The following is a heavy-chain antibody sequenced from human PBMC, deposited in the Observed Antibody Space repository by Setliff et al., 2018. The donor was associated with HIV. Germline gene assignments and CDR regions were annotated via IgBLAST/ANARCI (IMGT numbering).Heavy chain of an antibody. D-gene: IGHD4-17*01. V-gene: IGHV1-69*05. CDR2: IIPMFGTG. CDR1: GGTFSSYG. CDR3: ARGPPGIYGDYDFGAFDI. Sequence: SVKVSCKTSGGTFSSYGISWVRQAPGQGLEWMGGIIPMFGTGFYAQKFQGRVTITTDESRSTAYMELSSLSSEDTAVYYCARGPPGIYGDYDFGAFDIWGQGTMVTVSS. J-gene: IGHJ3*02.